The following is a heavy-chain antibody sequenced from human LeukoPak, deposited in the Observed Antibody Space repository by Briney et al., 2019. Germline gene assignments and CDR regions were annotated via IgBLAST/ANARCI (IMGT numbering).Heavy chain of an antibody. Sequence: PGGSLRLSCAASGFTFSNNPMHWVRRAPGKGLQWVAVISYDGSSKYYADSVEGRFTISRDNSKNTLYLQMNNLRAEDTAVYYCATSPRDGYNRFDYWGQGTLVTVSS. D-gene: IGHD5-24*01. V-gene: IGHV3-30*04. CDR3: ATSPRDGYNRFDY. CDR1: GFTFSNNP. J-gene: IGHJ4*02. CDR2: ISYDGSSK.